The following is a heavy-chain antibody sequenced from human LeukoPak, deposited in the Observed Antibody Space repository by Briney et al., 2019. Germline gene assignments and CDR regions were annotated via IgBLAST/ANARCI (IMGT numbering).Heavy chain of an antibody. CDR2: ISGSGGST. V-gene: IGHV3-23*01. CDR3: AKVLVRGVRRYYFDY. D-gene: IGHD3-10*01. CDR1: GFTFSSYA. J-gene: IGHJ4*02. Sequence: GGSLRLSCAASGFTFSSYAMSWVRQAPGKGLEWVSAISGSGGSTYYADSVKGRFTISRDNSKNTLYLQMNSLRAEDTAVYYCAKVLVRGVRRYYFDYWGQGTLVTVSS.